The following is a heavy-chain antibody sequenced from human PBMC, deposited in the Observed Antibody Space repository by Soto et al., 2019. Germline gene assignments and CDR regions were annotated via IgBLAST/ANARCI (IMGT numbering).Heavy chain of an antibody. CDR1: GGTFSSYT. V-gene: IGHV1-69*02. Sequence: SVKVSCKASGGTFSSYTISWVRQAPGQGLEWMGRIIPILGIANYAQKIQGRVTITADKSTSTAYMELSSLRSEDTAVYYCARATQKWELEGYWGQGTLVTVSS. J-gene: IGHJ4*02. D-gene: IGHD1-26*01. CDR2: IIPILGIA. CDR3: ARATQKWELEGY.